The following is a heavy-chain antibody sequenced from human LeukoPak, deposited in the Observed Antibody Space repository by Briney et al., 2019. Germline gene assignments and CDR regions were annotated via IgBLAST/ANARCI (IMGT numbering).Heavy chain of an antibody. D-gene: IGHD6-6*01. CDR1: GYSISSGYY. J-gene: IGHJ6*03. CDR3: ARVAPPILLVPSPYYYYYMDV. V-gene: IGHV4-38-2*02. CDR2: IYHSGST. Sequence: SETLSLTCTVSGYSISSGYYWGWIRQPPGKGLEWIGSIYHSGSTYYNPSLKSRVTISVDTSKNQFSLKLSSVTAADTAVYYCARVAPPILLVPSPYYYYYMDVWGKGTTVTVSS.